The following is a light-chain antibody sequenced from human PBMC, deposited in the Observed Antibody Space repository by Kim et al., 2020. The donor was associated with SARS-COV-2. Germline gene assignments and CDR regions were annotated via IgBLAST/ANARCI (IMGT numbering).Light chain of an antibody. CDR2: GAS. J-gene: IGKJ2*01. Sequence: EIVLTQSPGTLSLSPGERATLSCRASQVVTSSYLAWYQQKPGQAPRLLIYGASRRTTGIPDRFSGSGSGTDFTLTITRLEPEDSAVYFCHQYGGSPQTLGQGTKLEI. CDR1: QVVTSSY. CDR3: HQYGGSPQT. V-gene: IGKV3-20*01.